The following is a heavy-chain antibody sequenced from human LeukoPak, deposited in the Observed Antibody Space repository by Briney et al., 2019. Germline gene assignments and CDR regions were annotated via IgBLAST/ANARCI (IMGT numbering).Heavy chain of an antibody. J-gene: IGHJ3*02. V-gene: IGHV4-34*01. CDR3: ARGPRQTARVRPYGFDI. CDR2: ISYTGNT. Sequence: PSETLSLTCAVYGGSFSGYYWSWIRQPPGRGLEWIGEISYTGNTNYNPSLKSRVTISMDTSKNQVSLKLISVTAADTAIYHCARGPRQTARVRPYGFDIWGRGTMVTVSS. CDR1: GGSFSGYY. D-gene: IGHD2-21*02.